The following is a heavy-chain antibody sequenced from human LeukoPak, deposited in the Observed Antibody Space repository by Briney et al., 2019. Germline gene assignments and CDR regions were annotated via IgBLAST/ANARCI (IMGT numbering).Heavy chain of an antibody. CDR1: GGSISRSSYY. D-gene: IGHD6-19*01. J-gene: IGHJ2*01. V-gene: IGHV4-39*01. CDR2: IYYSGST. CDR3: ARQRLAVAGTWYFDL. Sequence: SETLSLTCTVSGGSISRSSYYWGWIRQPPGKGLEWIGSIYYSGSTYYNPSLKSRVTISVDTSKNQFSLKLSSVTAADTAVYYCARQRLAVAGTWYFDLWGRGTLVTVSS.